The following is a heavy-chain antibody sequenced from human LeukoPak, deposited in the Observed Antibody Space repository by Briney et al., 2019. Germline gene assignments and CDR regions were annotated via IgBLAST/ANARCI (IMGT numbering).Heavy chain of an antibody. CDR3: ARRTIETTFYYYFYMDV. J-gene: IGHJ6*03. Sequence: ASVKVSCKASGYTFTCYYMHWVRQAPGQGLEWMGWINPNSGGKNYAQKFQGMVTITRDTSISTAYMELSRLRSDDTAVYYCARRTIETTFYYYFYMDVLGKGTTVTVSS. D-gene: IGHD2/OR15-2a*01. V-gene: IGHV1-2*02. CDR1: GYTFTCYY. CDR2: INPNSGGK.